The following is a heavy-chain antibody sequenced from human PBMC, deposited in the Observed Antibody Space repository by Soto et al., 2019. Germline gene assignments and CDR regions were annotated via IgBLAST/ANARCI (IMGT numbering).Heavy chain of an antibody. D-gene: IGHD6-13*01. CDR1: GFTLSDHY. J-gene: IGHJ4*02. CDR3: TRDVEDSSSHQVD. CDR2: IRSKAYGGTT. Sequence: SGGSLRLSCAGSGFTLSDHYIDWVRQAPGKGLEWVGFIRSKAYGGTTEYAASVKGRFTISRDDSKSIAYLQMNSLKTEDTAVYYCTRDVEDSSSHQVDWGQGTLVTVS. V-gene: IGHV3-49*04.